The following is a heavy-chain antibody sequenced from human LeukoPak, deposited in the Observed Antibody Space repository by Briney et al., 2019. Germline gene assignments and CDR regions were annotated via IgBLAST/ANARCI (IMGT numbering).Heavy chain of an antibody. Sequence: PSETLSLTCAVYGGSFSGYYWSWIRQPPGKGLEWIGEINHSGSTNYNPSLKSRVTMSVDTSKNQFSLRLTSVTAADTAVYYCARLAQKLERIAVAGTSEWRANWYFDLWGRGTLVTISS. D-gene: IGHD6-19*01. CDR1: GGSFSGYY. CDR3: ARLAQKLERIAVAGTSEWRANWYFDL. CDR2: INHSGST. J-gene: IGHJ2*01. V-gene: IGHV4-34*01.